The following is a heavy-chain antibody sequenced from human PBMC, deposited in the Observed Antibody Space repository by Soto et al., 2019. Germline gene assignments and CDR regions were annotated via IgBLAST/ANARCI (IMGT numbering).Heavy chain of an antibody. Sequence: GGSLRLSCAASGFTVSSNYMSWVRQAPGKGLEWVSVIYSGGSTYYADSVKGRFTISRDNSKNTLYLQMNSLRAEDTAVYYCARAKSTVRGVIGMAFDIWGQGTMVTVSS. V-gene: IGHV3-53*01. CDR1: GFTVSSNY. D-gene: IGHD3-10*01. J-gene: IGHJ3*02. CDR3: ARAKSTVRGVIGMAFDI. CDR2: IYSGGST.